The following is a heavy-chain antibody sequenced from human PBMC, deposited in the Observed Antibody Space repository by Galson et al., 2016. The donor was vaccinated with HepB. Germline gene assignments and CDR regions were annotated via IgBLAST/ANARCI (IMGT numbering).Heavy chain of an antibody. V-gene: IGHV4-31*03. CDR1: GGSISSGDYY. Sequence: TLSLTCTVSGGSISSGDYYWTWIRQRPGKGLEWIGYIYSSGCSYSNPSLKSRLAISADTSKNQFSLKLNSVTAADTAVYYFARDSSSGLRTFDVWGQGGMVTVSS. CDR2: IYSSGCS. CDR3: ARDSSSGLRTFDV. D-gene: IGHD4-17*01. J-gene: IGHJ3*01.